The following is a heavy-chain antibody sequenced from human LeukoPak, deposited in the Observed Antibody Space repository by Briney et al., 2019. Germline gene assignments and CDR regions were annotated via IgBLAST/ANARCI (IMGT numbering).Heavy chain of an antibody. CDR1: GFTFSSYA. J-gene: IGHJ4*02. CDR2: ISDSGAGT. D-gene: IGHD6-19*01. CDR3: ARYDVGWYYFDY. V-gene: IGHV3-23*01. Sequence: GGSLRLSCAASGFTFSSYAMNWVRQAPGKGLESVSSISDSGAGTYYADSVKGRFTISRDNSKNTLYLQMNSLRAEDTAVYYCARYDVGWYYFDYWGQGTLVTVSS.